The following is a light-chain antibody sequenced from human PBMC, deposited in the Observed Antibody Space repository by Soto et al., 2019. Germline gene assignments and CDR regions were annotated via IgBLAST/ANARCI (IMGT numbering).Light chain of an antibody. V-gene: IGKV3-20*01. CDR3: HQYGSSPPYT. CDR1: QSVSNNY. Sequence: EIVLTQSPGTLSLSPGERANLSCRASQSVSNNYIAWYQQKPGQAPRLLIFGSSDRATGIPDRFSGSGSGTDFTLTISRLEPEDFAVYYCHQYGSSPPYTFGQGTNLEI. CDR2: GSS. J-gene: IGKJ2*01.